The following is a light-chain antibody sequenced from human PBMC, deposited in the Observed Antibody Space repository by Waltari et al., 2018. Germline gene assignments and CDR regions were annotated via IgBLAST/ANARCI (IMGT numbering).Light chain of an antibody. V-gene: IGKV3-20*01. CDR1: QSVSRS. Sequence: EIVFTQSPASLSSSPGERVTLSCRASQSVSRSLAWYQQKPGQAPRRLIFGASNRDTGIPDRFSGSGSGTDFSLTISSLEPEDFAVYYCQHYVRLPATFGRGTKVEIK. CDR3: QHYVRLPAT. CDR2: GAS. J-gene: IGKJ4*02.